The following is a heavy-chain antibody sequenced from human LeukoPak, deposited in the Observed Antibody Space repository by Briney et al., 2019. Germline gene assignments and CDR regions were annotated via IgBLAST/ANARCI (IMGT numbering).Heavy chain of an antibody. CDR3: ASSRGYSGYRFDF. Sequence: GGSLRLSCAASGFTFSSYGMHWVRRAPGKGLEWVAFIRYDGSNKYYADSVKGRFTISRDNAKNSLYLQMNSLRAEDTAVYYCASSRGYSGYRFDFWGQGALVTVSS. CDR2: IRYDGSNK. D-gene: IGHD5-12*01. J-gene: IGHJ4*02. V-gene: IGHV3-30*02. CDR1: GFTFSSYG.